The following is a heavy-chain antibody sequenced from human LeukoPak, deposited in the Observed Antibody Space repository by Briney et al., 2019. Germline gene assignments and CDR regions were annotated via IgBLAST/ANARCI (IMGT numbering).Heavy chain of an antibody. CDR3: AREWLLFRRGYFDY. CDR1: GFTFSSYS. V-gene: IGHV3-48*02. CDR2: ISSSSSTI. J-gene: IGHJ4*02. D-gene: IGHD3-3*01. Sequence: GGSLRLSCAASGFTFSSYSMNWVRQAPGRGLEWVSYISSSSSTIYYADSVKGRFTISRDNAKNSLYLQMNSLRDEDTAVYYCAREWLLFRRGYFDYWGQGTLVTVSS.